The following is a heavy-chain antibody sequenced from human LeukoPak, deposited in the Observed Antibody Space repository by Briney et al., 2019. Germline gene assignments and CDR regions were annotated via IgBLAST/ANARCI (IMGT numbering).Heavy chain of an antibody. Sequence: ASVKVSCKASGYTFTGYYMHWVRQAPGQGLEWMGWINPNSGGTNYAQKFQGRVTMTRDTSISTAYMELSRLRPDDTAVYYCARAKAGSYYGEFDYWGQGTLVTVSS. J-gene: IGHJ4*02. CDR1: GYTFTGYY. D-gene: IGHD1-26*01. CDR2: INPNSGGT. V-gene: IGHV1-2*02. CDR3: ARAKAGSYYGEFDY.